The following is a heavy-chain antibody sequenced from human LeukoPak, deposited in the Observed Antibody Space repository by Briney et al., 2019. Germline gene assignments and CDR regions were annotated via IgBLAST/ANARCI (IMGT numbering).Heavy chain of an antibody. V-gene: IGHV1-18*01. D-gene: IGHD6-19*01. CDR3: AVSPGIAVARYFDY. CDR2: ISANKGNT. J-gene: IGHJ4*02. CDR1: GHSFTSYG. Sequence: ASVKLSCKASGHSFTSYGITWVRQARGQGLEWVGWISANKGNTEYVEKFQGRVSVTTDTSTSTAYMELRSLRSDDTAVYYCAVSPGIAVARYFDYWGQGTLVTVSS.